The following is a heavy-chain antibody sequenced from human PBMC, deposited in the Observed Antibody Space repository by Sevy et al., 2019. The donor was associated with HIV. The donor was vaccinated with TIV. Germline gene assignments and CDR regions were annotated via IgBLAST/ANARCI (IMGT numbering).Heavy chain of an antibody. Sequence: ASVKVSCKASGGTFSSYAISWVRQAPGQGLEWMGGIIPIFGTANYAQKFQGRVTITADESTSTAYMELSSLRSEDTAVYYCARTPSFREYYFDYWGQGTLVTASS. D-gene: IGHD3-16*01. J-gene: IGHJ4*02. CDR3: ARTPSFREYYFDY. CDR2: IIPIFGTA. V-gene: IGHV1-69*13. CDR1: GGTFSSYA.